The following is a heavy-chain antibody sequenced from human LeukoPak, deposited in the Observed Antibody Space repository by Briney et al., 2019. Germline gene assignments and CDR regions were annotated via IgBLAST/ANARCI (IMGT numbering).Heavy chain of an antibody. V-gene: IGHV1-2*02. Sequence: ASVKVSCKASGYTFTGYYMHWVRQAPGLGLEWMGWINPNSGGTNYAQKFQGRVTMTRDTSISTAYMELSRLRSDDTAVYYCARGLIAVAGPFDYWGQGTLVTVSS. J-gene: IGHJ4*02. CDR2: INPNSGGT. CDR1: GYTFTGYY. D-gene: IGHD6-19*01. CDR3: ARGLIAVAGPFDY.